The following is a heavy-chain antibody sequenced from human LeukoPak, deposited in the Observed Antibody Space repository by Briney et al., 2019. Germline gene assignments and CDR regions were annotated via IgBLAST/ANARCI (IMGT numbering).Heavy chain of an antibody. CDR3: ARAASGSYRLYFDY. CDR2: TGTAGDT. V-gene: IGHV3-13*01. CDR1: GFTFSSYD. D-gene: IGHD1-26*01. Sequence: PGGSLRLSCAASGFTFSSYDMHWVRQATGKGLEWVSATGTAGDTYYPGSVKGRFTISRENAKNSLYLQMNSLRAGDTAVYYCARAASGSYRLYFDYWGQGTLVTVSS. J-gene: IGHJ4*02.